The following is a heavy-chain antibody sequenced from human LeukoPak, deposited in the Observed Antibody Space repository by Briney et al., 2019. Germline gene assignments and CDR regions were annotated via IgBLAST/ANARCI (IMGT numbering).Heavy chain of an antibody. CDR1: GFTFQQYA. J-gene: IGHJ4*02. CDR2: INWSSAKI. V-gene: IGHV3-9*01. CDR3: AKDKAPLYSGYDWDLDF. Sequence: PGGSLRLSCAASGFTFQQYAIHWVRQVPGKGLEWVSGINWSSAKIGYADSVKGRFTISRDNAKNSVFLQMNSLRAEDTALYYCAKDKAPLYSGYDWDLDFRGQGTLVTVSS. D-gene: IGHD5-12*01.